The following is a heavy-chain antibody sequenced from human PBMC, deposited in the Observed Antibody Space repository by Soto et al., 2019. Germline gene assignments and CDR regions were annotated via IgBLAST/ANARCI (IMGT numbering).Heavy chain of an antibody. Sequence: SETLSLTCAVYGGSFSGYYWSWIRQPPGKRLEWIGEINHSGSTNYNPSLKSRVTISVDTSKNQFSLKLSSVTAADTAVYYCARVYRSSGWDHNWFDPWGQGTLVTVSS. V-gene: IGHV4-34*01. D-gene: IGHD6-19*01. CDR3: ARVYRSSGWDHNWFDP. J-gene: IGHJ5*02. CDR1: GGSFSGYY. CDR2: INHSGST.